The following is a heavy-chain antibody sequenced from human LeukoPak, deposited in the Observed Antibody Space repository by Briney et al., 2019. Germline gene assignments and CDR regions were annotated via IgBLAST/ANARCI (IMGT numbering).Heavy chain of an antibody. CDR1: GGSISSSY. V-gene: IGHV3-66*01. D-gene: IGHD3-10*01. J-gene: IGHJ6*03. Sequence: PSETLSLTCAVSGGSISSSYWWSWARQAPGKGLEWVSVIYSGGSTYYADSVKGRFTISRDNSKNTLYLQMNSLRAEDTAVYYCARGHRNTMVRGVIRYYYMDVWGKGTTVTISS. CDR2: IYSGGST. CDR3: ARGHRNTMVRGVIRYYYMDV.